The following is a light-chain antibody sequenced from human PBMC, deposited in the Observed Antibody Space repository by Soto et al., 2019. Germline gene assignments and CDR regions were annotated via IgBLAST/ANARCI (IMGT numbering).Light chain of an antibody. CDR1: SSDVDGYNY. CDR3: SSYTSSTFGV. V-gene: IGLV2-14*03. J-gene: IGLJ1*01. CDR2: DVS. Sequence: QSALTQPASVSGSPGQSITISCTGTSSDVDGYNYVSWYQQHPGEAPKIIIYDVSSRPSGVSYRFSGSKSGNTASLTISGLQSEDEADYYCSSYTSSTFGVFGTGPKVTV.